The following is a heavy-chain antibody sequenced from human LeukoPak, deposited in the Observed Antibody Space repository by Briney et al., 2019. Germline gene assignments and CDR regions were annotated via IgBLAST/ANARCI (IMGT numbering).Heavy chain of an antibody. J-gene: IGHJ4*02. D-gene: IGHD6-19*01. CDR3: ARGRQWLVDY. CDR2: ISYDGSNK. V-gene: IGHV3-30-3*01. Sequence: GRSLRLSCAASGFTFSSYAMHWVRQAPGKGLEWVALISYDGSNKYYADSVKGRFTISRDNSKNTLYLQMNSLRAEDTAVYYCARGRQWLVDYWGQGTLVTVSS. CDR1: GFTFSSYA.